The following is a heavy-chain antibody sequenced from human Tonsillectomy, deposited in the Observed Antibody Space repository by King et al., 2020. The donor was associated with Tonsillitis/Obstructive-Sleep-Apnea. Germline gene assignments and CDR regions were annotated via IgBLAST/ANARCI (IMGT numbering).Heavy chain of an antibody. CDR3: ARDSGGLLLYYYMDV. Sequence: VQLVESGGGVVQPGRSLRLSCAASGFTFSAYGIHWFRQAPGKGLEWVAVISYDGTKNYYADSVKGRFTISRDNSKNTLYLQMNSLRAEDTAVYSCARDSGGLLLYYYMDVWGKGTTVTVSS. CDR2: ISYDGTKN. V-gene: IGHV3-30*03. CDR1: GFTFSAYG. D-gene: IGHD5-12*01. J-gene: IGHJ6*03.